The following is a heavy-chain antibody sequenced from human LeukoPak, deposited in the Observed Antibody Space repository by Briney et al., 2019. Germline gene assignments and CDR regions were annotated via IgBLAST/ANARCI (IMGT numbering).Heavy chain of an antibody. CDR2: IKQDGSEK. CDR1: GFTFSSYW. V-gene: IGHV3-7*01. Sequence: GGFLRLSCAASGFTFSSYWMSWVRQAPGKGLEWVANIKQDGSEKYYVDSVKGRFTISRDNAKNSLYLQMNSLRAEDTAVYYCARDWHCSSTSCYDGRFDYWGQGTLVTVSS. D-gene: IGHD2-2*01. J-gene: IGHJ4*02. CDR3: ARDWHCSSTSCYDGRFDY.